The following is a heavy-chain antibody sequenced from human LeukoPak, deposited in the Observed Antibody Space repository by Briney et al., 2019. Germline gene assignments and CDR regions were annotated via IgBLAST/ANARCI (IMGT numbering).Heavy chain of an antibody. Sequence: PGGSLRLSCAASGFTFSSYWMHWVRQAPGKGLVWDSRIKSDGSTRYADSVKGRFTISRDNAKNTVSLQMNSLRAEDTGVYYCARAPSEIGGYYPEYFRHWGQGTLVTVSP. J-gene: IGHJ1*01. CDR2: IKSDGST. CDR3: ARAPSEIGGYYPEYFRH. CDR1: GFTFSSYW. V-gene: IGHV3-74*01. D-gene: IGHD3-22*01.